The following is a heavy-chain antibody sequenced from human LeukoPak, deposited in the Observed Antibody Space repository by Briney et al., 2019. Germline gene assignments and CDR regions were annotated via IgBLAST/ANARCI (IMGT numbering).Heavy chain of an antibody. CDR2: MYHSGST. CDR1: GGSIGSGDYY. V-gene: IGHV4-30-4*01. Sequence: SETLSLTCTVSGGSIGSGDYYWSWIRQPTGKGVEWIGYMYHSGSTYYNPSLKSRVTISVDTSKNQFSLKLSSVTAADTAVYYCARELLWFGTGDYYYGMDVWGQGTTVTVSS. J-gene: IGHJ6*02. D-gene: IGHD3-10*01. CDR3: ARELLWFGTGDYYYGMDV.